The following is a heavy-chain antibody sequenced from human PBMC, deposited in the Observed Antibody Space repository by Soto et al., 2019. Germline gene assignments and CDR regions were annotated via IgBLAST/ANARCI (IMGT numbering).Heavy chain of an antibody. Sequence: GGSLRLSCAASGFTFSNYWMHWVRQVPGKGLEWVSDIIDSGGSTYYADSVKGRFTISRDNSKSTLYLQMNSLRAEDTALYYCAKGRSYYYYYGVYVWGQGTTVTVSS. CDR2: IIDSGGST. CDR1: GFTFSNYW. J-gene: IGHJ6*02. CDR3: AKGRSYYYYYGVYV. V-gene: IGHV3-23*01.